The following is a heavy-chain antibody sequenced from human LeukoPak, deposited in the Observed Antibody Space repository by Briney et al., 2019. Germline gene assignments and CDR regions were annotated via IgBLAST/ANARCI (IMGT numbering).Heavy chain of an antibody. D-gene: IGHD1-26*01. CDR1: GGTFSSYA. Sequence: GASVKVSCKASGGTFSSYAISWVRQVPGQGLEWMGGIIPIFGTANYAQKFQGRVTITADESTSTAYMELSSLRSEDTAVYYCARGLLSGSYVFDYWGQGTLVTVSS. J-gene: IGHJ4*02. CDR3: ARGLLSGSYVFDY. V-gene: IGHV1-69*01. CDR2: IIPIFGTA.